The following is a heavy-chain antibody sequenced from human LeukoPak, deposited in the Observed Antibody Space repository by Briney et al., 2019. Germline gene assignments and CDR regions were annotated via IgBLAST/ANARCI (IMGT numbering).Heavy chain of an antibody. D-gene: IGHD5-18*01. Sequence: GASVKVSCKASAYTFSSYGISWVRHAPGQGLEWMGWINTYNGNTNYAQKLQGRVTMTTDTSTSTAYMELRSLRSDDTAVYYCARERGGYSYGDYWGQGTLVTVSS. V-gene: IGHV1-18*01. CDR1: AYTFSSYG. CDR2: INTYNGNT. J-gene: IGHJ4*02. CDR3: ARERGGYSYGDY.